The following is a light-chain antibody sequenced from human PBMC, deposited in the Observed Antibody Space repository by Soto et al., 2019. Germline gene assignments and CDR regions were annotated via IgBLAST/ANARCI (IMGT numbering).Light chain of an antibody. V-gene: IGLV2-23*02. CDR3: CSFGGSGYV. CDR2: VVT. CDR1: TSDVGI. Sequence: QSALTQPASVSGSPGQSITISCSGTTSDVGIVSWYQHHPGKAPKLMIHVVTKRPSGVSDRFSGSKSGNSASLTISGLQVEDEADYFCCSFGGSGYVFGTGTKLTVL. J-gene: IGLJ1*01.